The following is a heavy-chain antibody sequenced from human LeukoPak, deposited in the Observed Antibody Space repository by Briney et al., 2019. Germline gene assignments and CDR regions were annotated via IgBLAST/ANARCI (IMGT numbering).Heavy chain of an antibody. CDR3: AGASYDSSGVH. J-gene: IGHJ4*02. CDR2: IYYSGST. V-gene: IGHV4-59*01. Sequence: PSETLSLTCTVSGGSISSYYWSWIRQPPGKGLEWIGYIYYSGSTNYNPSLKSRVTISVDTSKNQFSLKLSSVAAADTAVYYCAGASYDSSGVHWGQGTLVTVSS. CDR1: GGSISSYY. D-gene: IGHD3-22*01.